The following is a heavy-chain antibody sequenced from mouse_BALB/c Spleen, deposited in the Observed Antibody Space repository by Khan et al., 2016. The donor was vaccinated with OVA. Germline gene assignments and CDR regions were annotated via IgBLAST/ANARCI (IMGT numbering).Heavy chain of an antibody. Sequence: QLEESGPGLVKPSQSLSLTCTVTGYSITSDYAWNWIRQFPGNKLEWMGYISYSGSTTYNPSLKSRISITRDTSKNQFFLQLNSVTTEDTATYYFARWFTYWGQGTLVTVSA. CDR3: ARWFTY. CDR2: ISYSGST. J-gene: IGHJ3*01. V-gene: IGHV3-2*02. CDR1: GYSITSDYA.